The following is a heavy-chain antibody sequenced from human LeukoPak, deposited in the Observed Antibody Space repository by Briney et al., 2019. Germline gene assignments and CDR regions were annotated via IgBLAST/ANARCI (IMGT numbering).Heavy chain of an antibody. CDR2: IYHSGST. CDR3: ARRIVGATVDY. V-gene: IGHV4-39*07. D-gene: IGHD1-26*01. CDR1: GASITSSGYY. Sequence: SETLSLTCTVSGASITSSGYYWGWIRQPPGKGLEWIGTIYHSGSTYYNPSLKSRVTISVDTSKNQFSLKLSSVTAADTAVYYCARRIVGATVDYWGQGTLVTVSS. J-gene: IGHJ4*02.